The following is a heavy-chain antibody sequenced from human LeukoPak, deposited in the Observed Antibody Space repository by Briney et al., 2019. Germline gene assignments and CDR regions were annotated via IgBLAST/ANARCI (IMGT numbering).Heavy chain of an antibody. V-gene: IGHV4-59*12. D-gene: IGHD5-18*01. J-gene: IGHJ4*02. CDR1: GGSISSYY. CDR3: ARVHSSYGYYFDY. CDR2: IYYSGST. Sequence: SETLSLTCTVYGGSISSYYWSWIRQPPGKGLEWIGSIYYSGSTYYNPSLKSRVTISVDTSKNQFSLKLSSVTAADTAVYYCARVHSSYGYYFDYWGQGTLVTVSS.